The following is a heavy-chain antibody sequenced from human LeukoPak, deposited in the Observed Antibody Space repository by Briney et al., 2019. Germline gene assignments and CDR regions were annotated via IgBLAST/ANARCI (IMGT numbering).Heavy chain of an antibody. D-gene: IGHD5-18*01. V-gene: IGHV3-23*01. CDR3: AKKVSVVTDYFDY. CDR1: GFTFSSYG. Sequence: GGSLRLSCAASGFTFSSYGMSWVRQAPGKGLEWVSAISGSGGSTYYADSVKGRFTISRDNSKNTLYLQMNSLRAEDTAVYYCAKKVSVVTDYFDYWGQGTLVTVSS. J-gene: IGHJ4*02. CDR2: ISGSGGST.